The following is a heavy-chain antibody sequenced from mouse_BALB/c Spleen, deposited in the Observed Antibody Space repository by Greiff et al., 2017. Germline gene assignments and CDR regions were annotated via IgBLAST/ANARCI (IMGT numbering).Heavy chain of an antibody. V-gene: IGHV14-3*02. CDR1: GFNIKDTY. CDR2: IDPANGNT. Sequence: EVQLQESGAELVKPGASVKLSCTASGFNIKDTYMHWVKQRPEQGLEWIGRIDPANGNTKYDPKFQGKATITADTSSNTAYLQLSSLTSEDTAVYYCARSPRWAMDYWGQGTSVTVSS. J-gene: IGHJ4*01. CDR3: ARSPRWAMDY.